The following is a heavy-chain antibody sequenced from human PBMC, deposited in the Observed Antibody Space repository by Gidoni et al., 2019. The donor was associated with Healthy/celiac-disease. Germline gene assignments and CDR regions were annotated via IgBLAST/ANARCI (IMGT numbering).Heavy chain of an antibody. J-gene: IGHJ4*02. CDR1: GFTLSSYA. CDR2: ISGSVGST. Sequence: EVQLLESGGGLVQPGGSLRLSCAASGFTLSSYAMSWVRQAPGKGLGGVSAISGSVGSTYYADSVKGRFPISRDNSKNTLYLQMNSLRAEDTAVYYCAKSALDIRKDYWGQGTLVTVSS. D-gene: IGHD2-15*01. CDR3: AKSALDIRKDY. V-gene: IGHV3-23*01.